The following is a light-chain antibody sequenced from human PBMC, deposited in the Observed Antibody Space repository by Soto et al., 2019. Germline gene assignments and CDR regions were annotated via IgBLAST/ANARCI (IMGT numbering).Light chain of an antibody. CDR1: QDVGSF. V-gene: IGKV1-5*03. J-gene: IGKJ2*01. Sequence: DIQMTQSPSTLSASVGDRVTVTCRASQDVGSFLALYQQKPGKAPKLMIYLASRLESGFPSRFSGSGSGIEFTLTISRLQPNEFAHYFCQKYTSHSYYTFGQGTKLEIK. CDR2: LAS. CDR3: QKYTSHSYYT.